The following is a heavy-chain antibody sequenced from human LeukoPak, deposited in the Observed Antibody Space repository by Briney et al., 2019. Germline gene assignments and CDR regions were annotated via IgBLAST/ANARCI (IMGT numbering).Heavy chain of an antibody. Sequence: ASVKVSCKASGGTFNIYAISWVPHAPGQGLEWMGGIIPHFGTANYAQDLQGRVTITAEESTSTAYMELSSLRSGDTAVYYCARADVDTALFDDWGQGTLVTVSS. V-gene: IGHV1-69*13. CDR2: IIPHFGTA. CDR1: GGTFNIYA. J-gene: IGHJ4*02. CDR3: ARADVDTALFDD. D-gene: IGHD5-18*01.